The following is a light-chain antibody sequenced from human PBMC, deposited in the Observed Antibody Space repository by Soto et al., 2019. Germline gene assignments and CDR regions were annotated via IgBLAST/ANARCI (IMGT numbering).Light chain of an antibody. J-gene: IGKJ4*01. CDR2: DAY. V-gene: IGKV3-11*01. Sequence: IVATQAPATPSLSSVGRAHPSCRASQSVSSYLAWYQQKPGQAPRLLIYDAYNRATGIPATFSGSGSGTDFTLTISRLEPEDFAVYYCQQRSNWQGATFGGGNKGDI. CDR3: QQRSNWQGAT. CDR1: QSVSSY.